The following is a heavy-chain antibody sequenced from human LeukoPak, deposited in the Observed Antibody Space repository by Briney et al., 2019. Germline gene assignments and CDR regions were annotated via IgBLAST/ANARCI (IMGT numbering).Heavy chain of an antibody. D-gene: IGHD6-13*01. V-gene: IGHV3-30*04. Sequence: PGGSLRLSCAASGFTFSSYAMHWVRQAPGKGLEWEAVISYDGSNKYYADSVKGRFTISRDNSKNTLYLQMNSLRAEDTAVYYCARAGYSSSWYFDYWGQGTLVTVSS. J-gene: IGHJ4*02. CDR2: ISYDGSNK. CDR3: ARAGYSSSWYFDY. CDR1: GFTFSSYA.